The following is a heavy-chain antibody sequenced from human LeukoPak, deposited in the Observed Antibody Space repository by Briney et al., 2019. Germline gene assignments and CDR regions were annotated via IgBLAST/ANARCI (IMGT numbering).Heavy chain of an antibody. CDR1: GFTVSADY. Sequence: GGSLRLSCAASGFTVSADYMSWVRQAPGKGLEWVAIIYSSAYIYYADFVKDRFTISRDNAKNSLFLQMNSLRAEDTAVYYCARSGYSSGWGALDYWGQGTLVTVSS. CDR3: ARSGYSSGWGALDY. D-gene: IGHD6-19*01. CDR2: IYSSAYI. J-gene: IGHJ4*02. V-gene: IGHV3-66*01.